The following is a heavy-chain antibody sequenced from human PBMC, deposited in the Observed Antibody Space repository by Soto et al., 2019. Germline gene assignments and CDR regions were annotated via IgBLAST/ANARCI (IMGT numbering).Heavy chain of an antibody. D-gene: IGHD6-19*01. V-gene: IGHV6-1*01. CDR1: GDSVSSNSAA. J-gene: IGHJ6*02. CDR3: ARGRREWLSNYYGMDV. Sequence: PSQTLSLTCVISGDSVSSNSAAWNWIRQSPSRGLEWLGRTYYRSKWYNDYAVSVKSRITINPDTSKNQFSLQLNSVTPEDTAVYYCARGRREWLSNYYGMDVWGQGTTVTVSS. CDR2: TYYRSKWYN.